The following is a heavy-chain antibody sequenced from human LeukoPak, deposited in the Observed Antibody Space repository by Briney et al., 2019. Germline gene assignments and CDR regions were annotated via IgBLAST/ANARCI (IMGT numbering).Heavy chain of an antibody. CDR1: GYTFSSYG. CDR3: ARDLITFGGVLVQGY. V-gene: IGHV1-18*01. D-gene: IGHD3-16*02. J-gene: IGHJ4*02. CDR2: ISAYNGNT. Sequence: GASVKVSCKASGYTFSSYGISWVRQAPGQGLEWMGWISAYNGNTNYAQKLQGRVTMTTDTSTSTAYMELRSLRSDDTAVYYCARDLITFGGVLVQGYWGQGTLVIVSS.